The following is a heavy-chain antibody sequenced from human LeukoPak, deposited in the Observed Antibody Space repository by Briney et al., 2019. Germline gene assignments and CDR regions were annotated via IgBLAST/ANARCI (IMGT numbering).Heavy chain of an antibody. V-gene: IGHV3-66*01. J-gene: IGHJ4*02. D-gene: IGHD3-3*01. CDR2: VYSGDYT. Sequence: GGSLRLSCVASGFTVRSNHMSWVRQAPGKGLEWVSVVYSGDYTYYADSVKDRFTISRDASKNTLYLQMNSLRAEDTAVYYCARDKILLYYFDYWGQGTLVTVSS. CDR3: ARDKILLYYFDY. CDR1: GFTVRSNH.